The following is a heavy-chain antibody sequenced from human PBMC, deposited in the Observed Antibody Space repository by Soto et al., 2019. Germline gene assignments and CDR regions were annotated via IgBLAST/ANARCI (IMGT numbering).Heavy chain of an antibody. J-gene: IGHJ6*02. CDR3: ARGHGFRQWLVLYYYYGMDV. CDR2: INHSGST. Sequence: PSETLSLTCAVYGGSFSCYYWSWIRQPPGKGLEWIGEINHSGSTNYNPSLKSRVTISVDTSKNQFSLKLSSVTAADTAVYYCARGHGFRQWLVLYYYYGMDVWGQGTTVTVSS. CDR1: GGSFSCYY. V-gene: IGHV4-34*01. D-gene: IGHD6-19*01.